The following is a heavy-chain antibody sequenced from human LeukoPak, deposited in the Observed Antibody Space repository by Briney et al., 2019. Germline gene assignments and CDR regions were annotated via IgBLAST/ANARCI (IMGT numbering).Heavy chain of an antibody. J-gene: IGHJ4*02. D-gene: IGHD6-19*01. CDR1: GDSFSSNSAG. V-gene: IGHV6-1*01. Sequence: SQTLSLTCALSGDSFSSNSAGWNWVRQSPSRDLEWLGRTYYRSKWYSDYAVSVKSRITINPDTSKNQFSLQLNSVTPEDTAVYFCARDVLAVARNKFDYWGQGTRVTVSS. CDR2: TYYRSKWYS. CDR3: ARDVLAVARNKFDY.